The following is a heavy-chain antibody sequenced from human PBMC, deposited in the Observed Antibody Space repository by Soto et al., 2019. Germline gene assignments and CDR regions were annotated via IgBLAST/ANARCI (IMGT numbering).Heavy chain of an antibody. CDR3: ARPHRYCSGGSCNVRRPPTSSPYHLGY. D-gene: IGHD2-15*01. J-gene: IGHJ4*02. Sequence: SETLSLTCAVYGGSFSGYYWSWIRQPPGKGLEWIGEINHSGSTNYNPSLKSRVTISVDTSKNQFSLKLSSVTAADTAVYYCARPHRYCSGGSCNVRRPPTSSPYHLGYWGQGTLVTVSS. V-gene: IGHV4-34*01. CDR1: GGSFSGYY. CDR2: INHSGST.